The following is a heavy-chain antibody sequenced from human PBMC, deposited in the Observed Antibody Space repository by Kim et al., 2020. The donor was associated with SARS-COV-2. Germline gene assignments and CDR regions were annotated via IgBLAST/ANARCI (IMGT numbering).Heavy chain of an antibody. CDR1: GGSISSSSYY. CDR3: GLYYYDSSAGVDY. J-gene: IGHJ4*02. Sequence: SETLSLTCTVSGGSISSSSYYWGWIRQPPGKGLEWIGSIYYSGSTYYNSSLKSRVTISVDTSKNQFSLKLSSVTAADTAVYYCGLYYYDSSAGVDYWGQGTLVTVSS. CDR2: IYYSGST. V-gene: IGHV4-39*07. D-gene: IGHD3-22*01.